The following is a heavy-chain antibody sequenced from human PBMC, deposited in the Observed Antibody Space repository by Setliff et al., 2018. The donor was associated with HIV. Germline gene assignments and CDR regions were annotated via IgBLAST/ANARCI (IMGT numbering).Heavy chain of an antibody. V-gene: IGHV4-34*01. CDR1: GGSFTDYY. CDR3: ARGARLLAAYSDRWDYFYMAV. Sequence: TLSLTCAVFGGSFTDYYWIWIRQPPGKGREWIGEINHSGSTHYNPSLKSRFIISVDTSKNQFSLKVNSMTAADTAVYYCARGARLLAAYSDRWDYFYMAVWGKGTTVTVSS. D-gene: IGHD1-26*01. CDR2: INHSGST. J-gene: IGHJ6*03.